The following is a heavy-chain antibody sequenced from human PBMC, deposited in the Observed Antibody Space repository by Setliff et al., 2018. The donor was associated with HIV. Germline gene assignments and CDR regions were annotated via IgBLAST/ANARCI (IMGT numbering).Heavy chain of an antibody. Sequence: TLSLTCTVSGGSIYSGAYYWAWIRQHPGKGLEWIGHIYYSGDTHYNPSLKSCLTISIDTSVNQFSLKLSSVTAADTAVYFCARIAWYSESTYGHDLYYFDFWGQGSLVTVSS. V-gene: IGHV4-31*03. CDR2: IYYSGDT. CDR1: GGSIYSGAYY. D-gene: IGHD5-18*01. CDR3: ARIAWYSESTYGHDLYYFDF. J-gene: IGHJ4*02.